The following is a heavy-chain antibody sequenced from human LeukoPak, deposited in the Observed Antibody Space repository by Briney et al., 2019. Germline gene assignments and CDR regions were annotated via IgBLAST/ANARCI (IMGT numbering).Heavy chain of an antibody. D-gene: IGHD2-21*02. J-gene: IGHJ4*02. CDR1: GGSFSAYY. CDR3: ARVPTCGGDCYSFDY. V-gene: IGHV4-34*01. Sequence: SETLSLTCAVYGGSFSAYYWSWIRQPPGKGLEWIGEVNHSGSTNYNPSLKSRVTISVDTSKNQFSLKLSSVTAADTAVYYCARVPTCGGDCYSFDYWGQGTLVTVSS. CDR2: VNHSGST.